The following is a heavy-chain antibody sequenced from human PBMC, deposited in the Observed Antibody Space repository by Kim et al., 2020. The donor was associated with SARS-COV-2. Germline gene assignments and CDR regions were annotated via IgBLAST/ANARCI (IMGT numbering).Heavy chain of an antibody. J-gene: IGHJ4*02. Sequence: GESLKISCKGSGYSFTSYWISWVRQMPGKGLEWMGRIDPSDSYTNYSPSFQGHVTISADKSISTAYLQWSSLKASDTAMYYCARPMNGNPRGAEPLDYWGQGTLVTVSS. CDR1: GYSFTSYW. CDR2: IDPSDSYT. V-gene: IGHV5-10-1*01. CDR3: ARPMNGNPRGAEPLDY. D-gene: IGHD1-1*01.